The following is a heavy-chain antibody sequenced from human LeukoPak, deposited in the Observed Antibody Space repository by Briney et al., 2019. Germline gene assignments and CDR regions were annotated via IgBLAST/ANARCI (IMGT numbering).Heavy chain of an antibody. CDR3: PRGTGGFGELLYG. V-gene: IGHV3-7*01. CDR1: GFTFSSYW. D-gene: IGHD3-10*01. J-gene: IGHJ4*02. CDR2: IKQDGSEK. Sequence: GGSLRLACAASGFTFSSYWMSWVRQAPGKGLGWVANIKQDGSEKYYVDSVKGRFTISRDNAKKSLCLQINILRSEETGVYYCPRGTGGFGELLYGWGQGTLVTVSS.